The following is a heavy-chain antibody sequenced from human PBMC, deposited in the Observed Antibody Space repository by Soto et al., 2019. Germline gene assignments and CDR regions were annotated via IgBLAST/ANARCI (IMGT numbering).Heavy chain of an antibody. CDR3: AKDQGGGIFDY. V-gene: IGHV3-23*01. CDR1: GFTFSSHA. D-gene: IGHD2-15*01. Sequence: GGSLRLSCAASGFTFSSHALSWVRQPPGKGPEWVSAISGSGGSTYYADSVKGRFTISRDTSKNTLYLQMNSLGAEDTAVYYCAKDQGGGIFDYWGQGTLVSVSS. J-gene: IGHJ4*02. CDR2: ISGSGGST.